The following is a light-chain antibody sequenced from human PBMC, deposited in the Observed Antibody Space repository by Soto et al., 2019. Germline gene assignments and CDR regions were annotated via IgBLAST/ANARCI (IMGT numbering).Light chain of an antibody. CDR1: SEDVGGYNY. CDR3: ISYTSSNTLV. CDR2: EVT. V-gene: IGLV2-14*01. Sequence: QSALTQPASVSGSPGQSITMSCSGTSEDVGGYNYVSWYQHHPGKSPKLLIYEVTNRPSGLSDRFSGSKSGNTASLPISGLQAEDEADYYCISYTSSNTLVFGTGTKLTVL. J-gene: IGLJ1*01.